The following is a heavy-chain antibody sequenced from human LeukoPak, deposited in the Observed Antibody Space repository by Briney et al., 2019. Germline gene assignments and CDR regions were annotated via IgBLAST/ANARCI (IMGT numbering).Heavy chain of an antibody. D-gene: IGHD2-15*01. Sequence: GGSLRLSCAASGFTFSSYAMHWVRQAPGKGLEWVAVISYDGSNKYYADSVRGRFTVSRDISKNTLYLQLNSLRAEDTAVYYCAREVVVAATRNAFDIWGQGTMVTVSS. CDR3: AREVVVAATRNAFDI. CDR2: ISYDGSNK. J-gene: IGHJ3*02. V-gene: IGHV3-30*04. CDR1: GFTFSSYA.